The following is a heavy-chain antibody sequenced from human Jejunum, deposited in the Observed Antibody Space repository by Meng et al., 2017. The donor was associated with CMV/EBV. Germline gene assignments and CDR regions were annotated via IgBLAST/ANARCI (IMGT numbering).Heavy chain of an antibody. CDR1: GYTFTSYA. V-gene: IGHV1-3*01. J-gene: IGHJ4*02. D-gene: IGHD2-2*01. CDR3: ARDVVVPAALTVRIDY. CDR2: INGGNGKT. Sequence: QVSLWKSGDELKKPGASVKVPCKASGYTFTSYAIHWVRQAPGQRLEWMGWINGGNGKTKYSQKFQGRVTITRDTSASTAYMELSSLRSEDTAVYYCARDVVVPAALTVRIDYWGQGTLVTVSS.